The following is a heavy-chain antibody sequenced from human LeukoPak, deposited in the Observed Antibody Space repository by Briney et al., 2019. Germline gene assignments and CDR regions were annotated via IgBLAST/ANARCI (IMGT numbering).Heavy chain of an antibody. J-gene: IGHJ6*03. CDR2: IKCIGPTT. CDR3: TRAGELRYMDV. V-gene: IGHV3-11*04. D-gene: IGHD3-16*01. CDR1: GFTFSDYY. Sequence: RTGGSLRLSCAASGFTFSDYYMSWIRQAPGKGLELVSTIKCIGPTTYYADSLKGRFTISRDNAKNPLFLQMNSLRPDDTAIYYCTRAGELRYMDVWGKGTAVTVSS.